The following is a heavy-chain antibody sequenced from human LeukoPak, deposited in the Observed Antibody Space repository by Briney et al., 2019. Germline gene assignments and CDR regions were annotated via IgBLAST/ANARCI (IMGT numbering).Heavy chain of an antibody. CDR3: ARDSGTYYYDSSGLRYFDY. D-gene: IGHD3-22*01. V-gene: IGHV4-39*07. J-gene: IGHJ4*02. CDR1: GGSISSSSYY. Sequence: SETLSLTCTVSGGSISSSSYYWGWIRQPPGKGLEWIGSIYYSGSTYYNPSLKSRVTISVDTSKNQFSLKLSSVTAADTAVYYCARDSGTYYYDSSGLRYFDYWGQGTLVTVSS. CDR2: IYYSGST.